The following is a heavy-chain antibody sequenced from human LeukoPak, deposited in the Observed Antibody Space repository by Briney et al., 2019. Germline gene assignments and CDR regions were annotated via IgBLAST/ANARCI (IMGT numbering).Heavy chain of an antibody. D-gene: IGHD3-10*01. V-gene: IGHV4-34*01. J-gene: IGHJ5*02. CDR2: INHSGST. Sequence: SETLSLTCAVYGGSFSGYYWSWIRQPPGKGLEWIVEINHSGSTNYNPSLKSRVTISVDTAKNQFSLKLSSVTAADTAVYYCARKWGRYYGSGSYSSNWFDPWGQGTLVTVSS. CDR3: ARKWGRYYGSGSYSSNWFDP. CDR1: GGSFSGYY.